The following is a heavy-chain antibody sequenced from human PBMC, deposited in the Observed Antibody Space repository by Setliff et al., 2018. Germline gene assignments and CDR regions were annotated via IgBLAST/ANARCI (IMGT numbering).Heavy chain of an antibody. Sequence: VASVKVSCKASGYTFSNYNMHWVRQAPGQRLEWMGWINVGNGNTKYSQKFQGRVTITRDTSASTAYMELSSLRSEDTAVYYCARGPYSSGSAADYWGQGTLVTVSS. J-gene: IGHJ4*02. D-gene: IGHD6-19*01. CDR3: ARGPYSSGSAADY. CDR2: INVGNGNT. CDR1: GYTFSNYN. V-gene: IGHV1-3*01.